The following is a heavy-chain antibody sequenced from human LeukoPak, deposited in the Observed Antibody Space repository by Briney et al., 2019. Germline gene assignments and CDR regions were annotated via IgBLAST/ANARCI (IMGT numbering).Heavy chain of an antibody. CDR1: GFTFSSYA. CDR3: AKALLRFFDY. J-gene: IGHJ4*02. D-gene: IGHD5-12*01. CDR2: ISGSGGST. V-gene: IGHV3-23*01. Sequence: GGSLRLSCAASGFTFSSYAMSWVRQAPGEGLDWVSAISGSGGSTYYADSVKGRFTISRDNSKNTLYLQMNSLRAEDTAVYYCAKALLRFFDYWGQGTLVTVSS.